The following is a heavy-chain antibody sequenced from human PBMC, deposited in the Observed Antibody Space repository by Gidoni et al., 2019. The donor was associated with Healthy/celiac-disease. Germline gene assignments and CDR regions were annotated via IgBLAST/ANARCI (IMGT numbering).Heavy chain of an antibody. CDR3: ARDLGWIDYGDYVQADYYYYGMDV. V-gene: IGHV3-66*01. D-gene: IGHD4-17*01. CDR1: GFTVRSNY. Sequence: EVQLVESGGGLVQPGGSLRLCCAASGFTVRSNYMSWVRQAPGKGLEWFSVIYSGGSTYYADSVKGRFTISRDNSKNTLYLQMNSLRAEDTAVYYCARDLGWIDYGDYVQADYYYYGMDVWGQGTTVTVSS. J-gene: IGHJ6*02. CDR2: IYSGGST.